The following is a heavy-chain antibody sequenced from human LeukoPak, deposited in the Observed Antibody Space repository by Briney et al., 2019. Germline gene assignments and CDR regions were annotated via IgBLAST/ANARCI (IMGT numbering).Heavy chain of an antibody. D-gene: IGHD2-2*02. CDR1: GGSISSYY. Sequence: SETLSLTCTVSGGSISSYYWSWIRQPPGKGLEWIGYIYYSGSTYYNPSLKSRVNISVDTSKNQFSLKLSSVTAADTAVYYCARVWGYCRSTSCYIHWYFDLWGRGTLVTVSS. V-gene: IGHV4-59*08. CDR2: IYYSGST. J-gene: IGHJ2*01. CDR3: ARVWGYCRSTSCYIHWYFDL.